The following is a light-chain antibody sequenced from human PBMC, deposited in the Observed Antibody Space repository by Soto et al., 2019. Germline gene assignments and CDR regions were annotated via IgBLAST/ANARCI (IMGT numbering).Light chain of an antibody. J-gene: IGKJ3*01. CDR3: QQRSNWPPF. V-gene: IGKV3-11*01. Sequence: EIVLIQSPATLSLSPGERATLSCRASQSVSSYLAWYQQKPGQAPRLLIYDASNRATGIPARFSGSGSGTDFTLTISSLEPEDFAVYYCQQRSNWPPFFGPGTKVDIK. CDR1: QSVSSY. CDR2: DAS.